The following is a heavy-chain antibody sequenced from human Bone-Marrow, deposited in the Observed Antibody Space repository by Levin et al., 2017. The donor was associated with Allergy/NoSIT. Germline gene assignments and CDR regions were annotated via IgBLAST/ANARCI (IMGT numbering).Heavy chain of an antibody. J-gene: IGHJ4*02. V-gene: IGHV4-39*01. CDR2: IYYSGTT. D-gene: IGHD6-13*01. Sequence: KASETLSLTCTVSGGSISISNYYWGWMRQTPGTGLEWIGTIYYSGTTYYNPSLKSRLTLSVDTSKNQLYLNLRSVTAADTAVYYCVRQIAAAGDHWRQGSLVTVSS. CDR1: GGSISISNYY. CDR3: VRQIAAAGDH.